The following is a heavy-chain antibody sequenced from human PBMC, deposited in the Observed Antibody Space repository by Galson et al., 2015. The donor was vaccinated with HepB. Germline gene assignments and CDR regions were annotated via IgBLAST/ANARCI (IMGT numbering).Heavy chain of an antibody. V-gene: IGHV3-30*04. D-gene: IGHD6-13*01. CDR1: GFTFSSYA. CDR3: ARDRGGSSWSTFFNWFDP. CDR2: ISYDGSNK. J-gene: IGHJ5*02. Sequence: SLRLSCAASGFTFSSYAMHWVRQAPGKGLEWVAVISYDGSNKYYADSVKGRFTISRDNSKNTLYLQMNSLRAEDTAVYYCARDRGGSSWSTFFNWFDPWGQGTLVTVSS.